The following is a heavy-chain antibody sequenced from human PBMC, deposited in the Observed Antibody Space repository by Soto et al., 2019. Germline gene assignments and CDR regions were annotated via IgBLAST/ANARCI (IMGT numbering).Heavy chain of an antibody. Sequence: QVQLVQSGAEVKKPGASVKVSCKASGYTFTGYYMHWVRQAPGQGREWMGWINPNSGGTHYAQKFQGWVTMTRDTSISTAYMELSRLRSDDTAVYYCARGSGIQLWLYYYDGMEVWGQGTKVTVSS. CDR3: ARGSGIQLWLYYYDGMEV. V-gene: IGHV1-2*04. D-gene: IGHD5-18*01. J-gene: IGHJ6*02. CDR1: GYTFTGYY. CDR2: INPNSGGT.